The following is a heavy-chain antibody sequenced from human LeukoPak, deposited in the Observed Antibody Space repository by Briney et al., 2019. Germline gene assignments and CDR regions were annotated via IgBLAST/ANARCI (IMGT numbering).Heavy chain of an antibody. CDR2: INWNGDNK. D-gene: IGHD1-26*01. V-gene: IGHV3-20*04. J-gene: IGHJ3*02. Sequence: GGSLRLSCVASGFTLDDYAMSWVRQAPGKGLEWVSGINWNGDNKVYADSVKGRFTISSDNAKNSLYLQMNSLRAEDTAVYYCARDWNSGSYYAFDTWGQGTMVTVSS. CDR3: ARDWNSGSYYAFDT. CDR1: GFTLDDYA.